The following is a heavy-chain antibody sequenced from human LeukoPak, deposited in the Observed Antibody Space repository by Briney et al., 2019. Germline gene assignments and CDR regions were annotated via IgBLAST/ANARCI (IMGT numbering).Heavy chain of an antibody. V-gene: IGHV3-33*01. CDR3: ASYYYDSSRYYNY. CDR2: IWSDGSNE. J-gene: IGHJ4*02. Sequence: GMSLRLSCAASGFSFSTYAMHWVRQAPGKGLDWVAMIWSDGSNEYYADSVKGRFTISRDNSKNTLYLQMNSLRAEDTAVYYCASYYYDSSRYYNYWGQGTLVTVSS. CDR1: GFSFSTYA. D-gene: IGHD3-22*01.